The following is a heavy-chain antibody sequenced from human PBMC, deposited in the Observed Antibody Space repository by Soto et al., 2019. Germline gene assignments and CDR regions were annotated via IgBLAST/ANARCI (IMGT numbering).Heavy chain of an antibody. V-gene: IGHV1-69*02. CDR2: IIPILGIA. CDR3: ARVEGGTLDY. D-gene: IGHD1-7*01. J-gene: IGHJ4*02. CDR1: GGTFSSYT. Sequence: ASVKVSCKASGGTFSSYTISWVRQTPGQGLEWMGRIIPILGIANYAQKFQGRVTITTDKSTSTAYMELRSLRSDDTAVYYCARVEGGTLDYWGQGTLVTVSS.